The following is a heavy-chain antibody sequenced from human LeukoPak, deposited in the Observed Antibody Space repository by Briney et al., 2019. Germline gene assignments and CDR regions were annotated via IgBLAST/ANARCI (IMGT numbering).Heavy chain of an antibody. J-gene: IGHJ4*02. CDR3: PTGSGYSPDWYDF. D-gene: IGHD6-19*01. CDR1: GFTFSKAW. V-gene: IGHV3-15*01. CDR2: ILSNIDGGTT. Sequence: GGSLRLSCAVSGFTFSKAWMSWVRQTPGKGLEWVGRILSNIDGGTTDYAAPVKGRFTISRDDSKSTLYLQMNSLTTEDTAVYYCPTGSGYSPDWYDFWAQGTLVTVSS.